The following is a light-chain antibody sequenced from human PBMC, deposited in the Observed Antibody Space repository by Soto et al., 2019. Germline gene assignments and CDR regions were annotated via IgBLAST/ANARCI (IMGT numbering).Light chain of an antibody. Sequence: EVVLTQSPATLSLSPGDRAVLSCRASQSVSTFLAWYQQKPGQAPRLLIYDASNRATGIPARFSGSGSGTDFTLTISSLEPEDFAVYYCQHRNNSPFSFGPGTKVDIK. V-gene: IGKV3-11*01. CDR1: QSVSTF. CDR3: QHRNNSPFS. CDR2: DAS. J-gene: IGKJ3*01.